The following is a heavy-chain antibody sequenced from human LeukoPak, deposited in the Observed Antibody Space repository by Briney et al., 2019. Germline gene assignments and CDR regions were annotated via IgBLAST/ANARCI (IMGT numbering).Heavy chain of an antibody. Sequence: PGGSLRLSCAASGFTFNSYAMHWVRQAPGKGLEWVALIWYDGNNKYYADSVKGRFTISRDNSKNTLYLQVGNLRPEDTAMCYCARGHADFDIWGQGTMVSVSS. D-gene: IGHD2-8*01. V-gene: IGHV3-33*01. J-gene: IGHJ3*02. CDR1: GFTFNSYA. CDR3: ARGHADFDI. CDR2: IWYDGNNK.